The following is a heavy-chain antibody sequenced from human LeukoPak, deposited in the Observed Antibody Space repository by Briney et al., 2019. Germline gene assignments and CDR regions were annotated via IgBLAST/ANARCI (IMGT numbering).Heavy chain of an antibody. CDR1: GGSISSHY. CDR2: IYYSGST. CDR3: ARGGTTVTPGLLWFDP. D-gene: IGHD4-17*01. Sequence: SETLSLTCSVSGGSISSHYWGWIRQPPGKGLEWIGYIYYSGSTKYNPSLKSRVTISVDTSKNQFSLKLSSVAAADTAVYYCARGGTTVTPGLLWFDPWGQGTLVTVSS. V-gene: IGHV4-59*11. J-gene: IGHJ5*02.